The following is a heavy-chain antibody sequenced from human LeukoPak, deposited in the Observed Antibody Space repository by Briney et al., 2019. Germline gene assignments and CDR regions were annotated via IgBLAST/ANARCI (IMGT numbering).Heavy chain of an antibody. CDR3: ARVYTSSRKGNWFDP. CDR2: IDPSGGST. Sequence: ASVKVSCKASGDTFTSYYMHWVRQAPGQGLEWMGIIDPSGGSTTYAQKFQGRVTVTRDTSTSTVYMELSSLRSEDTAVYYCARVYTSSRKGNWFDPWGQGTLVTVSS. J-gene: IGHJ5*02. V-gene: IGHV1-46*01. D-gene: IGHD2-2*02. CDR1: GDTFTSYY.